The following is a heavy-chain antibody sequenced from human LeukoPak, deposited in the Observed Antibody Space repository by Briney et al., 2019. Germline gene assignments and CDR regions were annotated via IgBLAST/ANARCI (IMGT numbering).Heavy chain of an antibody. CDR3: AKDRPLEGGFDP. J-gene: IGHJ5*02. Sequence: GGSLRLSCVVSGFSPTTYGMLWVRQAPGKGLEWVSFIRPNGINKYYADSVKGRFTISRDNSKGTLYLQMNSLRTEDTALYYCAKDRPLEGGFDPWGQGSLVTVSS. CDR1: GFSPTTYG. V-gene: IGHV3-30*02. CDR2: IRPNGINK. D-gene: IGHD3-16*01.